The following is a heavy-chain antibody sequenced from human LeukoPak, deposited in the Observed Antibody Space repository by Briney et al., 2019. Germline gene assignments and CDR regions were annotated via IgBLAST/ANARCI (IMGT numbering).Heavy chain of an antibody. CDR1: GFTFSSYG. Sequence: PGGSLRLSCAASGFTFSSYGMHWVRQAPGKGLEWVAVISYDGSNKYYADSVKGRFTISRDNSKNTLYLQMNSLRAEDTAVYYCAKEVHYYDSSALDYWGQGTLVTVSS. V-gene: IGHV3-30*18. D-gene: IGHD3-22*01. CDR2: ISYDGSNK. CDR3: AKEVHYYDSSALDY. J-gene: IGHJ4*02.